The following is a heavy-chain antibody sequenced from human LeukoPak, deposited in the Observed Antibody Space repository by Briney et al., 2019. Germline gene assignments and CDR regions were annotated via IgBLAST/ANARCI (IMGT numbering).Heavy chain of an antibody. D-gene: IGHD3-10*02. Sequence: PGGSLRLSCAASGFTFSSYNINWVRQAPGKGLVWVSRINSDGSSTSYADSVKGRFTISRDNAKNTLYLQMNSLRAEDTAVYYCASRDVRANAFDIWGQGTMVTVSS. J-gene: IGHJ3*02. CDR1: GFTFSSYN. CDR3: ASRDVRANAFDI. CDR2: INSDGSST. V-gene: IGHV3-74*01.